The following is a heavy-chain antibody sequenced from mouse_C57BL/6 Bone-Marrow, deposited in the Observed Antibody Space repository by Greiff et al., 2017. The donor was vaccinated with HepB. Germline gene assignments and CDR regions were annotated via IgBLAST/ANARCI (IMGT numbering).Heavy chain of an antibody. CDR1: GYTFTSYW. D-gene: IGHD2-3*01. CDR2: IDPSDSYT. V-gene: IGHV1-59*01. J-gene: IGHJ3*01. Sequence: QVQLQQSGAELVRPGTSVKLSCKASGYTFTSYWMHWVKQRPGQGLEWIGVIDPSDSYTNYNQKFKGKATLTVDTSSSTAYMQLSSLTSEDSAVYYCAREGVTPFAYWGQGTLVTVSA. CDR3: AREGVTPFAY.